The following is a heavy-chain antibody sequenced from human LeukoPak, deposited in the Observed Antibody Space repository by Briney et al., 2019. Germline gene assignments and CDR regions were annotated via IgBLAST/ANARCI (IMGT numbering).Heavy chain of an antibody. CDR2: ISSNSRSI. CDR1: RFSFSSYS. Sequence: PGGSLRLSCAASRFSFSSYSMNWVRQAPGKGLEWVSYISSNSRSIYYADSVKGRFTISRDNDKNSLYLQMNSLRADDTAVYYCAKLPRGYCSSTSCSYFDYWGQGTLVTVSS. CDR3: AKLPRGYCSSTSCSYFDY. J-gene: IGHJ4*02. D-gene: IGHD2-2*01. V-gene: IGHV3-48*01.